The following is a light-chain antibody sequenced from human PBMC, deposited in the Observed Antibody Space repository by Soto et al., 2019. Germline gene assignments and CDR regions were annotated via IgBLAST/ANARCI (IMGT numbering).Light chain of an antibody. CDR3: QQYDSFPPWT. CDR2: GTS. Sequence: EIVLTQSPGIMYLSPGERATLSCRASQTVGRSFLAWYQQKPGQSPRLLIFGTSIRATGTPDRFSGGGSGADFTLTISRLDPEDFAVYYCQQYDSFPPWTFGQGTRVEVK. CDR1: QTVGRSF. J-gene: IGKJ1*01. V-gene: IGKV3-20*01.